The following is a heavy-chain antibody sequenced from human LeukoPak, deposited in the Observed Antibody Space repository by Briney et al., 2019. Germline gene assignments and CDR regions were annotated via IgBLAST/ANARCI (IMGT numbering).Heavy chain of an antibody. V-gene: IGHV1-69*05. CDR3: ARGWGIPAPISWFDP. Sequence: GASVEVSCKASGGSFSSNIIGWVRQAPGQGLEWMGGIVPIFGKTKYAQKFQGRVTITTDESSSTAYMELSSLRSDDTAIYYCARGWGIPAPISWFDPWGQGTLVTVSS. CDR1: GGSFSSNI. J-gene: IGHJ5*02. CDR2: IVPIFGKT. D-gene: IGHD2-2*01.